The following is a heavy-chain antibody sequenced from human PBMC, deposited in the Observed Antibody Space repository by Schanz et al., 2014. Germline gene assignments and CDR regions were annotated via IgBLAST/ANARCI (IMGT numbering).Heavy chain of an antibody. D-gene: IGHD2-21*02. V-gene: IGHV3-21*02. CDR3: ARPSDSSWYMDV. J-gene: IGHJ6*03. CDR1: GFNFKAYA. CDR2: ISSSSSYI. Sequence: EAQLLESGGGLVQPGGSLRLSCAASGFNFKAYAMSWVRQAPGKGLEWVSSISSSSSYISYADSVKGRFTIYRDNAKNSLYLQMNSLRAEDTAVYYCARPSDSSWYMDVWGKGTTVTVSS.